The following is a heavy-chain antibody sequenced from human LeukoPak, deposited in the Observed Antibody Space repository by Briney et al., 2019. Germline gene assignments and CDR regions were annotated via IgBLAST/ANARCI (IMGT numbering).Heavy chain of an antibody. D-gene: IGHD3-22*01. CDR2: INSDGSST. V-gene: IGHV3-74*01. J-gene: IGHJ4*02. CDR3: GKDPDYDSSGYSDY. Sequence: GGSLRLSCAASGFTFSSYWMYWVRQAPGKGLVWVSGINSDGSSTSYADSVKGRFTISRDNSKNMLYLQMNTLRAEDTAVYYCGKDPDYDSSGYSDYWGQGTLVTVFS. CDR1: GFTFSSYW.